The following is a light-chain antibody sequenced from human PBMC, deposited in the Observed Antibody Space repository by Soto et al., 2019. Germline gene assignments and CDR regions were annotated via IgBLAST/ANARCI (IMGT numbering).Light chain of an antibody. CDR2: EVT. V-gene: IGLV2-14*01. J-gene: IGLJ1*01. CDR3: SSYTISNTLPFV. CDR1: RRDVGGYNY. Sequence: QSALTQPASVSGSPGQSITISCTGTRRDVGGYNYVSWYQQYSGKSPKLLIYEVTHRPSGVSNRFSASKSGNTASLTISGLQAEDEADYYCSSYTISNTLPFVFGTGTKLTVL.